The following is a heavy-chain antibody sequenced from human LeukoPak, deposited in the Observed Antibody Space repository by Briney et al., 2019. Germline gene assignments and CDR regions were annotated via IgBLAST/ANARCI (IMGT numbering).Heavy chain of an antibody. J-gene: IGHJ4*02. CDR1: GFTFDDYG. D-gene: IGHD2-8*02. Sequence: GGSLRLSCAASGFTFDDYGMSWVRQAPGKGLEWVSSISSSSSYIYYADSVKGRFTISRDNTKNSLYLQMNSLRAEDTAVYYCARDSPYGTAGYWGQGTLVTVSS. CDR2: ISSSSSYI. CDR3: ARDSPYGTAGY. V-gene: IGHV3-21*01.